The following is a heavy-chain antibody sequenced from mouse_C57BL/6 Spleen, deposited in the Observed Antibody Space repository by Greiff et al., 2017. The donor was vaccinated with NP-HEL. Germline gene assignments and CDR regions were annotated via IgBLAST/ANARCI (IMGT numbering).Heavy chain of an antibody. V-gene: IGHV1-64*01. CDR2: IHPNSGST. CDR1: GYTFTSYW. D-gene: IGHD1-1*01. CDR3: AREDITTYFDD. J-gene: IGHJ2*01. Sequence: QVQLQQPGAELVKPGASVKLSCKASGYTFTSYWMHWVKQRPGQGLEWIGMIHPNSGSTNYNEKFKSKATLTVDKSSSTAYMQLSSLTSEDSAVYYCAREDITTYFDDWGQGTTLTVSS.